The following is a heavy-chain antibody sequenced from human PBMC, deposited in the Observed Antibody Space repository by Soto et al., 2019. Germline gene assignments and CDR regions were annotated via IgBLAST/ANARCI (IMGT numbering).Heavy chain of an antibody. D-gene: IGHD1-1*01. CDR1: GDSINGYY. V-gene: IGHV4-59*01. Sequence: PSETLSLTCTVSGDSINGYYWNWIRQTPGKGLEWIGYISQSGSTKYSTKYNPSLKSRVTISVDTSKNQFSLKLTSVTAADTAIYYCARDLEDVYAFFDYWGQGTLVTVSS. CDR3: ARDLEDVYAFFDY. J-gene: IGHJ4*02. CDR2: ISQSGSTKYST.